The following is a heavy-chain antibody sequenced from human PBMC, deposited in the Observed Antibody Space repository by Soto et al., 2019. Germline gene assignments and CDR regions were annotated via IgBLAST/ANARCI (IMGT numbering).Heavy chain of an antibody. CDR3: AKEISSGLNDAFDI. Sequence: GGSLRLSCAASGFTFSSYGMHWVRQAPGKGLEWVAVISYDGSNKYYADSVKGRFTISRDNSKNTLYLQMNSLRAEDTAVYYCAKEISSGLNDAFDIWGQGTXVTVSS. V-gene: IGHV3-30*18. CDR1: GFTFSSYG. J-gene: IGHJ3*02. CDR2: ISYDGSNK. D-gene: IGHD6-19*01.